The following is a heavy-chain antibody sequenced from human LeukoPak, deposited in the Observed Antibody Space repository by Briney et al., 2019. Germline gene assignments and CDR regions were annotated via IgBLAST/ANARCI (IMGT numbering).Heavy chain of an antibody. CDR3: ARGYRDSIGPCLDS. Sequence: GAAVSVSCEASGYIFTGYYIHWVRQAPGQGPAWMGWINPNSGGTQYAQRLQGRVTLTRDTSISTAYMDLSRMTADDTVVYFCARGYRDSIGPCLDSWGQGTLVTVSS. CDR1: GYIFTGYY. V-gene: IGHV1-2*02. CDR2: INPNSGGT. D-gene: IGHD3-22*01. J-gene: IGHJ5*01.